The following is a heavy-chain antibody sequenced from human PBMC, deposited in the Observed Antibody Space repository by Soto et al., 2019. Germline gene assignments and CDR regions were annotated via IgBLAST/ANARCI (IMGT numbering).Heavy chain of an antibody. J-gene: IGHJ6*02. CDR3: RITMVRGVIDYYGMDV. CDR2: IIPIFGTA. V-gene: IGHV1-69*01. Sequence: QVPLVQSGAEVKKPGSSVKVSCKASGGTFSSYAISWVRQAPGQGLEWMGGIIPIFGTANYAQKFQGRVTITADESTSTAYMELSSLRSEDTAVYYCRITMVRGVIDYYGMDVWGQGTTVTVSS. CDR1: GGTFSSYA. D-gene: IGHD3-10*01.